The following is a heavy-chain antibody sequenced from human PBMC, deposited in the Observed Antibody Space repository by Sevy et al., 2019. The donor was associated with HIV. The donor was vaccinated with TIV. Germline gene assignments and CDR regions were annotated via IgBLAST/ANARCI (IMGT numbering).Heavy chain of an antibody. CDR2: IRSKAYGGTT. J-gene: IGHJ4*02. D-gene: IGHD3-22*01. CDR1: GFTFSSYW. Sequence: GGSLRLSCAASGFTFSSYWMSWVRQAPGKGLEWVGFIRSKAYGGTTEYAASVKGRFTISRDDSKSIAYLQMNSLKTEDTAVYYCTRGGYYYDSSGYSHFDYWGQGTLVTVSS. V-gene: IGHV3-49*04. CDR3: TRGGYYYDSSGYSHFDY.